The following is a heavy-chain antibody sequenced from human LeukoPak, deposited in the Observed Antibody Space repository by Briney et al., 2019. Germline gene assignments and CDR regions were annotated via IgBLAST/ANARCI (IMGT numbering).Heavy chain of an antibody. J-gene: IGHJ6*02. V-gene: IGHV3-23*01. CDR1: GFTFSNYA. CDR3: AKEGCGSGSYCGGGVA. CDR2: ISGSGGST. D-gene: IGHD3-10*01. Sequence: GGSLRPSCAASGFTFSNYAMSWVRQAPGKGLEWVSTISGSGGSTYNADSVEGRFTISRDNSKNTLYLQMNSLRAEDTAVYYCAKEGCGSGSYCGGGVAWGQGTTVTVSS.